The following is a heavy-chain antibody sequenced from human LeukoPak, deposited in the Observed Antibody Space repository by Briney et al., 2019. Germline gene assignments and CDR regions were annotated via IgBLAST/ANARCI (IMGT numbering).Heavy chain of an antibody. D-gene: IGHD3-10*01. CDR1: FGDYA. V-gene: IGHV4-34*01. Sequence: FGDYAMSWVRQAPGKGLEWIGEINHSGSTNYNPSLKSRVTISVDTSKNQFSLKLSSVTAADTAVYCCARGSRTKSNTYYYGSGSYLRYWGQGTLVTVSS. CDR2: INHSGST. CDR3: ARGSRTKSNTYYYGSGSYLRY. J-gene: IGHJ4*02.